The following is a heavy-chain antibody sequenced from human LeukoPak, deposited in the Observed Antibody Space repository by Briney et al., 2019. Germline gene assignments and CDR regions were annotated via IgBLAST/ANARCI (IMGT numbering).Heavy chain of an antibody. J-gene: IGHJ4*02. CDR2: IWYDGSNK. V-gene: IGHV3-33*06. CDR1: GFTFSSYG. CDR3: AKDLPRTYYDSSGYSFDH. D-gene: IGHD3-22*01. Sequence: GRSLRLSCAASGFTFSSYGMHWVRQAPGKGLEWVAVIWYDGSNKYYADSVKGRFTISRDNSKNTLYLQMNSLRAEDTALYYCAKDLPRTYYDSSGYSFDHWGQGTLVTVSS.